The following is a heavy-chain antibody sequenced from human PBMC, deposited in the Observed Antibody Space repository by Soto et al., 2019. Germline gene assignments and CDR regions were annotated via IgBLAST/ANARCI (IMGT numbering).Heavy chain of an antibody. CDR3: AHRRCGGDSPPSYSSHSYYGFDV. V-gene: IGHV2-5*02. Sequence: QITLKESGPTLVKPTQTLTLTCTFSGFSLSTTGVGVGWIRQPPGKALEWLALIYWDDDKRYNPSLKSRHTITNDNSKKQVDHTLNRTDLVDTATSSGAHRRCGGDSPPSYSSHSYYGFDVWGPGPTVTVSS. D-gene: IGHD2-21*01. J-gene: IGHJ6*02. CDR1: GFSLSTTGVG. CDR2: IYWDDDK.